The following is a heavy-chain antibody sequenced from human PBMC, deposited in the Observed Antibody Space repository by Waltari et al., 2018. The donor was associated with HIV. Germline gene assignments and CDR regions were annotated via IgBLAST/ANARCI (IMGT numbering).Heavy chain of an antibody. CDR3: ARDRVTYYYDSSGYDAFDI. Sequence: QVQLVPSGDEVKKPGSSVKVSCKASGGTFRRYAISWVRRAPGPGLAWMGGITPIFGTANYAQKFQGRVTITADESTSTAYMELSSLRSEDTAVYYCARDRVTYYYDSSGYDAFDIWGQGTMVTVSS. CDR1: GGTFRRYA. D-gene: IGHD3-22*01. V-gene: IGHV1-69*01. J-gene: IGHJ3*02. CDR2: ITPIFGTA.